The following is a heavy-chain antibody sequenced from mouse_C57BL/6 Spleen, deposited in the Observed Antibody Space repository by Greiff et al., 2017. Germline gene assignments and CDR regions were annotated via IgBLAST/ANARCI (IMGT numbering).Heavy chain of an antibody. J-gene: IGHJ3*01. CDR3: ARGPYYDYDGFAY. D-gene: IGHD2-4*01. V-gene: IGHV1-82*01. CDR1: GYAFSSSW. CDR2: IYPGDGDT. Sequence: QVQLQQSGPELVKPGASVKISCTASGYAFSSSWMNWVQQRPGKGLEWIGRIYPGDGDTNYNGKLKGKATLTADKASSTAYMQLNSLTSEDSAVYFCARGPYYDYDGFAYWGQGTLVTVSA.